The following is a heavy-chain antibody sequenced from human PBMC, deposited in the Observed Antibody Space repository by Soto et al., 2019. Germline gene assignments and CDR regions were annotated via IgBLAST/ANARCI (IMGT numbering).Heavy chain of an antibody. V-gene: IGHV4-4*07. CDR2: IYTSGCT. CDR3: ARESEWELLPLSWFDP. Sequence: SETLSLTCTVSGGSISSYYWSWIRQPAGKGLEWIGRIYTSGCTNYNPSLKSRVTMSVDTSKNQFSLKLSSVTAADTAVYYCARESEWELLPLSWFDPWGQGTLVTVSS. D-gene: IGHD1-26*01. CDR1: GGSISSYY. J-gene: IGHJ5*02.